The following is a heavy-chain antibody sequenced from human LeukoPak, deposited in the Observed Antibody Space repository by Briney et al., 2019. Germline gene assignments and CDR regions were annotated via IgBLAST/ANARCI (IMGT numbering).Heavy chain of an antibody. CDR1: GGSLSGYF. V-gene: IGHV4-34*01. CDR2: ISDSGSI. D-gene: IGHD6-6*01. CDR3: ARGSKGPRLLY. Sequence: PSETLSLTCAVYGGSLSGYFWSWIRQPPGKGLEWIGEISDSGSINFNPSLKSRVTISVDTAKNQLSLKLNSVTAADTAVYYCARGSKGPRLLYWGQGTLVTVSS. J-gene: IGHJ4*02.